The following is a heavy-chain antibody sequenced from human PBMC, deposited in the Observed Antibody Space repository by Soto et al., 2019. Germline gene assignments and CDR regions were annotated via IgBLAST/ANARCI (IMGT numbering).Heavy chain of an antibody. Sequence: ASVKVSCKASGFTFTGSSIHWVRQAPGQKLQWMGWINTNNGSTKYAQSFQGRVTMTRDTSTSTAYMELSRLRSDDTAVYYCARGWFGELEAFDIWGQGTMVTVSS. CDR1: GFTFTGSS. CDR3: ARGWFGELEAFDI. CDR2: INTNNGST. D-gene: IGHD3-10*01. V-gene: IGHV1-3*04. J-gene: IGHJ3*02.